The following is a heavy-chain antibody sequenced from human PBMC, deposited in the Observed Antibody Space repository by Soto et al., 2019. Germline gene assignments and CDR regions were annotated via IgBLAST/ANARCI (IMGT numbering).Heavy chain of an antibody. CDR1: GGSISSYY. CDR2: IYSSGNT. CDR3: ARRHVLVVGATRGDAFDI. D-gene: IGHD2-15*01. J-gene: IGHJ3*02. Sequence: QVQLQESGPGLVKPSETLSLTCTVSGGSISSYYWTWIRQPPGEGLEWIGYIYSSGNTNYNPSLKSQVTIPLDTSKSQFSLRMSSVTASDTAIYYCARRHVLVVGATRGDAFDIWGQGTAVTVSS. V-gene: IGHV4-4*09.